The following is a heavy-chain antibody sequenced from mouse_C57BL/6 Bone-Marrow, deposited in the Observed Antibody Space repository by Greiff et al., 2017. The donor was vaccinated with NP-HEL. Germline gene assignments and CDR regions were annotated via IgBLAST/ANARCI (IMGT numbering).Heavy chain of an antibody. CDR1: GYTFTSYW. CDR3: AREGGSSDDWCIDV. V-gene: IGHV1-69*01. Sequence: QVQLQQPGAELVMPGASVKLSCKASGYTFTSYWMHWVKQRPGQGLEWIGEIDPSDSYTNYNQKFKGKSTLTVDKSSSTAYMQLSSLTSEDSAVSYCAREGGSSDDWCIDVWGTGTTVTVSS. D-gene: IGHD1-1*01. CDR2: IDPSDSYT. J-gene: IGHJ1*03.